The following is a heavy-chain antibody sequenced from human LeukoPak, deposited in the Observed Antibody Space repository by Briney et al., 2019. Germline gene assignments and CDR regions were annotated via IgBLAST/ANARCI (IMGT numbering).Heavy chain of an antibody. D-gene: IGHD3/OR15-3a*01. Sequence: GGSLRLSCAASGITFSTSVMSWVRQAPGKGLEWVSTIGGTVVTTYYADSVKGRFTISRDTSKNTLYLQMSSLRAEDTAVYYRAIAGTGYYFYFHSWGQGTLVTVSS. V-gene: IGHV3-23*01. CDR1: GITFSTSV. CDR2: IGGTVVTT. J-gene: IGHJ4*02. CDR3: AIAGTGYYFYFHS.